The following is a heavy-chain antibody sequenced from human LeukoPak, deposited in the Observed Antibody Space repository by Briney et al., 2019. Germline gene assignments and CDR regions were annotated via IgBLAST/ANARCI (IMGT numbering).Heavy chain of an antibody. CDR3: ARHQNLHSFWSPYYMDV. D-gene: IGHD3-3*01. CDR2: INAGNGNT. Sequence: GASVTVSCKASGYTFTSYAMHWVRQAPGQRLEWMGWINAGNGNTKYSQKFQGRVTITRDTSASTAYMELSSLRSEDTAVYYCARHQNLHSFWSPYYMDVWGKGTTVTVSS. J-gene: IGHJ6*03. V-gene: IGHV1-3*01. CDR1: GYTFTSYA.